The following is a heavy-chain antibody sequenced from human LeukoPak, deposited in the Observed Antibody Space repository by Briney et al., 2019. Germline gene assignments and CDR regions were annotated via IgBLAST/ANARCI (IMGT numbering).Heavy chain of an antibody. D-gene: IGHD1-20*01. J-gene: IGHJ5*02. CDR2: ISGSGGST. V-gene: IGHV3-23*01. Sequence: PGGSLRLSCAASGFTFSSYAMSWVRQAPGKGMEWVSAISGSGGSTYYADSVKGRFTISRDNSKNTLYLQMNSLRAEDTAVYYCAKEPSPGYNWNRSPVDPWGQGTLVTVSS. CDR3: AKEPSPGYNWNRSPVDP. CDR1: GFTFSSYA.